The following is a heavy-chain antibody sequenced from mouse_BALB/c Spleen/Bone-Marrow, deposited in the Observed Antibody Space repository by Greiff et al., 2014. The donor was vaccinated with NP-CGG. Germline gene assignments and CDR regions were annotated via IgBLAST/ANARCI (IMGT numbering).Heavy chain of an antibody. J-gene: IGHJ4*01. CDR1: GFNIKDYY. CDR2: IDPENGNT. Sequence: EVQFQQSGAEIVRPGALVKLSCKASGFNIKDYYMQWVKQRPEQGLEWIGWIDPENGNTIYDPKFQGKASITVDTSSNTAYLQLSSLTSEDTAVYYCARGDGYAMDYWGQGTSVTVSS. CDR3: ARGDGYAMDY. V-gene: IGHV14-1*02.